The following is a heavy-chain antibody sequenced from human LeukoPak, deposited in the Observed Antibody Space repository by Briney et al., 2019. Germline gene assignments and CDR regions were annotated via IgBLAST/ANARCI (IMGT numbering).Heavy chain of an antibody. D-gene: IGHD2-2*01. CDR3: VSPQDGYQDAFDI. V-gene: IGHV4-31*03. CDR1: GGSISNGGFH. Sequence: SQTLSLTCSVSGGSISNGGFHWSWIRQHPVKGLEWIGYIHSSGSTYYNPSLKSRLIISVDTSRHQFSLKLSSVTAADTAMYYCVSPQDGYQDAFDIWGQGTMVTVSS. J-gene: IGHJ3*02. CDR2: IHSSGST.